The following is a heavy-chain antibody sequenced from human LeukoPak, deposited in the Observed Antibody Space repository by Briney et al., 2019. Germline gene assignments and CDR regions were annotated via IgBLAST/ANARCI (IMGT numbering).Heavy chain of an antibody. D-gene: IGHD2-2*01. CDR3: ATDLRVVPMAFDI. V-gene: IGHV3-21*01. CDR1: GFTLSSYS. Sequence: PGGSLRLSCAASGFTLSSYSITWVRQSPGKGVGWVSSISSNSSYIYYADSVKGRFTISRDNANNSLYLQMNSLIAEDTAVYYCATDLRVVPMAFDIWGQGTMVTVSS. J-gene: IGHJ3*02. CDR2: ISSNSSYI.